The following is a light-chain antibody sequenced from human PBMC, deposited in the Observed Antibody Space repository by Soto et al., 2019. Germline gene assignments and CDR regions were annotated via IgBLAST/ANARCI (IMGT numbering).Light chain of an antibody. CDR1: QGIGTW. CDR3: QQSYSTTWT. CDR2: AGP. J-gene: IGKJ1*01. V-gene: IGKV1-12*01. Sequence: IQMTQSPSSVSASVGYRVNLRCRARQGIGTWLAWYQQKPGKEPNLLIYAGPSLQSGVPSRFSGSGSETDFTITISRLQPEDFATYSCQQSYSTTWTFGRETRWNS.